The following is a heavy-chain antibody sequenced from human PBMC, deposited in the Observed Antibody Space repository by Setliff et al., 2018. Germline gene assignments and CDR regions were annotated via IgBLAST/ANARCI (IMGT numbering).Heavy chain of an antibody. V-gene: IGHV1-69*05. J-gene: IGHJ4*02. D-gene: IGHD3-22*01. CDR3: ARGQGHYYDSSGCLDY. CDR1: GGTFSNYD. Sequence: SVKVSCKASGGTFSNYDISWVRQAPGQGLEWMGGIIPIFGTTNYAQRFQGRVTITTDKTTSTAFMELSSLRSEDTAVYFCARGQGHYYDSSGCLDYWGQGTLVTVSS. CDR2: IIPIFGTT.